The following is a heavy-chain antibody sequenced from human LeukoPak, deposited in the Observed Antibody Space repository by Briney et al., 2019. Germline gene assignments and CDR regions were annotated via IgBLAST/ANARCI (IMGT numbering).Heavy chain of an antibody. CDR2: INTNVKNS. CDR1: GYIFTNYG. CDR3: ARSYGAFEGDIYYYYGMDV. V-gene: IGHV7-4-1*02. J-gene: IGHJ6*02. D-gene: IGHD3-10*01. Sequence: ASVKVSCKASGYIFTNYGLSWVRRAPGQGLEWMGWINTNVKNSTYAPGFTGRLVFSLDTSVSSAFLQISSLKAEDTATYYCARSYGAFEGDIYYYYGMDVWGQGTTVTVSS.